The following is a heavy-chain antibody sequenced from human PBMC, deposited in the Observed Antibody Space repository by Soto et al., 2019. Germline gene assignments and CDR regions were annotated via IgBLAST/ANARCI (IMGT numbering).Heavy chain of an antibody. Sequence: QVQLVESGGGVVQPGRSLRLSCAASGFTFSSYAMHWVSQAPGKGLEWVAVISYDGSNKYYADSVKGRFTISRDNSKNTLDLQMNSLRAEDTAVYYCAREWELLRGFDYWGQGTLVTVSS. CDR3: AREWELLRGFDY. J-gene: IGHJ4*02. D-gene: IGHD1-26*01. CDR1: GFTFSSYA. CDR2: ISYDGSNK. V-gene: IGHV3-30-3*01.